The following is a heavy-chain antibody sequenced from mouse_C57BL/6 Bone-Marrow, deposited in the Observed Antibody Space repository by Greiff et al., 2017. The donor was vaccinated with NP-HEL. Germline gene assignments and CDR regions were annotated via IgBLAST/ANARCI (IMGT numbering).Heavy chain of an antibody. Sequence: EVMLVESGGGLVKPGGSLKLSCAASGFTFSSYAMSWVRQTPEKRLEGVATISDGGSYTYYPDNVKGRFTISRDNAKNNLYLQMSHLKSEDTAMYYCAREGNYGDYWGQGTTLTVSS. J-gene: IGHJ2*01. CDR1: GFTFSSYA. D-gene: IGHD2-1*01. V-gene: IGHV5-4*01. CDR2: ISDGGSYT. CDR3: AREGNYGDY.